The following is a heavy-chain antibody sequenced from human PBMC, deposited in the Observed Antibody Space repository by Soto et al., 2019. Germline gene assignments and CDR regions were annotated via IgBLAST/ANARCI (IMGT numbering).Heavy chain of an antibody. V-gene: IGHV3-74*01. CDR2: INSDGSST. CDR1: GFTFSSYW. D-gene: IGHD3-3*01. J-gene: IGHJ6*02. Sequence: GGSLRLSCAASGFTFSSYWMHWVRQALGKGLVWVSRINSDGSSTSYADSVKGRFTISRDNAKNTLYLQMNSLRAEDTAVYYCARDLHPYDFWSGYYNSYYCMDVWGQGTTVTVSS. CDR3: ARDLHPYDFWSGYYNSYYCMDV.